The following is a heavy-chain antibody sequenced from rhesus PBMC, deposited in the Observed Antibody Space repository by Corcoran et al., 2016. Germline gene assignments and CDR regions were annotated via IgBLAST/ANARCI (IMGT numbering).Heavy chain of an antibody. CDR1: GASISSNY. Sequence: QVQLQESGPGLVKPSETLPLTCAVSGASISSNYWSWIRQAPGKGLAWIGRKYGKGGSTDYNTSLKSRVTISIDTSKNQFSLKLSSVTAADTAVYYWASDRVGSDHLDYWGQGVLVTVSS. D-gene: IGHD1-44*02. CDR3: ASDRVGSDHLDY. CDR2: KYGKGGST. J-gene: IGHJ4*01. V-gene: IGHV4S2*01.